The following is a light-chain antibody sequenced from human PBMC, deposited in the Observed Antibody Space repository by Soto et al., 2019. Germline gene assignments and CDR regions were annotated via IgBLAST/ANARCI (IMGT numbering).Light chain of an antibody. CDR2: KAS. CDR3: QQYNSHALT. CDR1: QSISSW. J-gene: IGKJ4*01. Sequence: DIQMTQSPSTLSASVGDRVTITCRASQSISSWLAWSQQIPVKAPKLLIYKASSLEGGVPSRFSGKGSGTDFTATISRLPTYDIATSFCQQYNSHALTFSGETKVDIK. V-gene: IGKV1-5*03.